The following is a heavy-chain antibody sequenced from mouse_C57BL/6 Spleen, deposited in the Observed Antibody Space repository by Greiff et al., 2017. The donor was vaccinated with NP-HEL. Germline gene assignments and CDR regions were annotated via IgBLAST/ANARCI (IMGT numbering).Heavy chain of an antibody. D-gene: IGHD2-5*01. V-gene: IGHV1-54*01. CDR2: INPGSGGT. CDR3: ARDGSNYEGAMDY. Sequence: QVQLQQSGAELVRPGTSVKVSCKASGYAFTNYLIEWVKQRPGQGLEWIGVINPGSGGTNYNEKFKGKATLTADKSSSTAYMQLSSLTSEDSAVYVCARDGSNYEGAMDYWGQGTSVTVSS. CDR1: GYAFTNYL. J-gene: IGHJ4*01.